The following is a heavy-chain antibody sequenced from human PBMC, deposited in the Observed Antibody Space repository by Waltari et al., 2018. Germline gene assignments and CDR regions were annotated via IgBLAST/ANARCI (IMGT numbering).Heavy chain of an antibody. D-gene: IGHD2-21*01. CDR2: INPSGGST. J-gene: IGHJ6*02. V-gene: IGHV1-46*01. CDR1: DYTFTSSY. Sequence: QVQLVQSGAEVKKPGASVKISCKPSDYTFTSSYIPWVRQAPGQGLEWMGIINPSGGSTIYAQKFQGRVTMTRDTSTSTVYMELSSLRSEDTAVYYCARDTGALWMDVWGQGTTVTVSS. CDR3: ARDTGALWMDV.